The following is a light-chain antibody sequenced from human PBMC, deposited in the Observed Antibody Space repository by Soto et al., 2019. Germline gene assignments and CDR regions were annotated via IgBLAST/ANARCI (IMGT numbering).Light chain of an antibody. J-gene: IGKJ3*01. Sequence: EIGLSQSPGTLSLSPGERATLSCRASQSVSSSHLAWYQQKPGQAPRLLIYGASSRATGVPDRFSASGSGTDFTLTISRLEPEDFAVYYCQQYGRSPFTFGPGTKVDIK. CDR3: QQYGRSPFT. CDR1: QSVSSSH. V-gene: IGKV3-20*01. CDR2: GAS.